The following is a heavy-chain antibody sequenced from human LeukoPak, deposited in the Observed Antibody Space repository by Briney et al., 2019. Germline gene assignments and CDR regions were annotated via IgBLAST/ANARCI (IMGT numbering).Heavy chain of an antibody. CDR2: IYYSGST. CDR1: GGSITSYH. CDR3: ARGADITMIVLDY. J-gene: IGHJ4*02. D-gene: IGHD3-22*01. V-gene: IGHV4-59*08. Sequence: SETLSLTCPVSGGSITSYHWNWIRQAPGKGLEWIGYIYYSGSTYYNPSLKSRVTISVDTSKNQFSLKLSSVTAADTAVYYCARGADITMIVLDYWGQGTLVTVSS.